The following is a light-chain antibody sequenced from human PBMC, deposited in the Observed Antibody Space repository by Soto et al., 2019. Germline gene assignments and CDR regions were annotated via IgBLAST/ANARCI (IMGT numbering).Light chain of an antibody. V-gene: IGKV3-20*01. CDR3: LQHNSSPRT. CDR1: QNIFSNY. CDR2: GAS. J-gene: IGKJ1*01. Sequence: VWTQSQATVSVSPGERVTLSCRASQNIFSNYLAWYQQKPGQAPRLLIYGASTRATGIADRFSGGGSGTDFTLTISRLEPEDFAVYYCLQHNSSPRTFGQGTKVDIK.